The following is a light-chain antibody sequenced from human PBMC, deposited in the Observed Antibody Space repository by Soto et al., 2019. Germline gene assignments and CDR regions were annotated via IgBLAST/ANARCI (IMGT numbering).Light chain of an antibody. J-gene: IGLJ3*02. V-gene: IGLV2-23*02. CDR2: EVN. CDR3: CSSVGSPNWV. Sequence: QSALTQPASVSGSPGQSITISCTGTSSDVGSCNCVSWYQHHPGKAPTLMIYEVNKRPSGISNRFSGSKSGNTASLTISGLQAEDEAEYYCCSSVGSPNWVFGGGTKLTVL. CDR1: SSDVGSCNC.